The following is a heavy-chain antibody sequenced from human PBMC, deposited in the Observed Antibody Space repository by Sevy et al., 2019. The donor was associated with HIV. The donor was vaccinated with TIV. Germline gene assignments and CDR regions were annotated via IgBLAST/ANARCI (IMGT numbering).Heavy chain of an antibody. Sequence: GGCLRLSCAASGFTFSNYAMSWVRQAPGKGLEWVSTFSFGCGKINYADSVKGRFTISRDNSKNTLYLQMNSLRADDTAVYYCAREGCTKPHDYWGQGILVTVSS. CDR3: AREGCTKPHDY. CDR1: GFTFSNYA. J-gene: IGHJ4*02. V-gene: IGHV3-23*01. CDR2: FSFGCGKI. D-gene: IGHD2-8*01.